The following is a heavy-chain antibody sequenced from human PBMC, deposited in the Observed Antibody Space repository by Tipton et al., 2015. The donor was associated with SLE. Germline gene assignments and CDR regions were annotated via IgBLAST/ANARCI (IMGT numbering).Heavy chain of an antibody. Sequence: LRLSCTVSGGSISSYYWSWIRQPPGKGPEWIGYIYYSGSTNYNPSLKSRVTISVDTSKNQFSLKLSSVTAADTAVYYCARDRPYSGSPDDAFDIWGQGTMVTVSS. CDR1: GGSISSYY. CDR3: ARDRPYSGSPDDAFDI. J-gene: IGHJ3*02. V-gene: IGHV4-59*01. CDR2: IYYSGST. D-gene: IGHD1-26*01.